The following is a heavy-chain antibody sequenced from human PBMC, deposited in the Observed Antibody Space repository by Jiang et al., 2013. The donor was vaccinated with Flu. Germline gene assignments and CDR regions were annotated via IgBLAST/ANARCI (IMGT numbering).Heavy chain of an antibody. J-gene: IGHJ4*02. V-gene: IGHV3-30-3*01. D-gene: IGHD6-25*01. Sequence: VQLVESGGGVVHPGESLRLSCVGSGYSFSNYKMHWVRQAPGQGLEWLAVISSDGRAKDYEDSVQGRFTISREDTKNTLFLQIDSLRFEDSAVYYCARDMGLLQRYFLDYWGQGTLVTVSS. CDR1: GYSFSNYK. CDR3: ARDMGLLQRYFLDY. CDR2: ISSDGRAK.